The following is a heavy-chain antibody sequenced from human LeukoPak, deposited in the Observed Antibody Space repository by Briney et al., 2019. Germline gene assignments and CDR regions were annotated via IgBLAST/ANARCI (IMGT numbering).Heavy chain of an antibody. CDR1: GTSICRSGYY. J-gene: IGHJ4*02. CDR2: TYYSGST. Sequence: SQTLSLTCTVSGTSICRSGYYWSWIRQHPGKGLECIGFTYYSGSTHYNPSLESRVTISVDTSKNQLSLKLNSVTAADTAVYYCVGRSYPREYWGQGALVTVSS. V-gene: IGHV4-31*03. D-gene: IGHD1-26*01. CDR3: VGRSYPREY.